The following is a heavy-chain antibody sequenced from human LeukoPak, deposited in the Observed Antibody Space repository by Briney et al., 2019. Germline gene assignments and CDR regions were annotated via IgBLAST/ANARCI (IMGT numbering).Heavy chain of an antibody. J-gene: IGHJ4*02. CDR3: ARDLRLYDSGDDY. CDR1: GFTFSSYS. D-gene: IGHD3-22*01. V-gene: IGHV3-21*01. CDR2: ISSSSSYI. Sequence: GGSLRLSCAASGFTFSSYSMNWVRQAPGKGLEWVSSISSSSSYIYYADSVKGRFTISRDNAKNSLYLQMNSLRAEDTAVYYCARDLRLYDSGDDYWGQGTLVTVSS.